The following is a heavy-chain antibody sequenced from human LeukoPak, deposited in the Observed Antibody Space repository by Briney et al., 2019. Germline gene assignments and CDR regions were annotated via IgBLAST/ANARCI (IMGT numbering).Heavy chain of an antibody. CDR2: IYYSGST. CDR1: GGSVSSYY. V-gene: IGHV4-59*02. J-gene: IGHJ4*02. Sequence: SETLSLTCTASGGSVSSYYCGWIRQPPGKGLEWIGYIYYSGSTNYNPSLKSRVTISVDPSKNQFSLKLSSVTAADTAVYYCARENYFDYWGQGTLVIVSS. CDR3: ARENYFDY.